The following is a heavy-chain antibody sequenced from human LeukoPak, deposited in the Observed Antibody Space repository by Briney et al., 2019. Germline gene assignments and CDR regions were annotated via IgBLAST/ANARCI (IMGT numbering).Heavy chain of an antibody. CDR2: IIPIFGTA. V-gene: IGHV1-69*05. Sequence: SVKVSCKASGGTFSSYAISWVRQAPGQGLEWMGGIIPIFGTANYAQKFQGRVTITTDESTSTAYMELSSLRSEDTAVYYCARDYCSSTSCPPLLDYWGQGTLVTVSS. CDR3: ARDYCSSTSCPPLLDY. D-gene: IGHD2-2*01. CDR1: GGTFSSYA. J-gene: IGHJ4*02.